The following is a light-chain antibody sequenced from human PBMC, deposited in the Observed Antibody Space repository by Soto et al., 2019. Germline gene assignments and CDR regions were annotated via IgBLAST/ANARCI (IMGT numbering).Light chain of an antibody. Sequence: EIVLTQSPGTLSLSPGERATLSCRASQSVSSSYLAWYQQKPGQAPRLLIYGASSRATGVPDRFSGRGSGTDFTLTISRLEPEDFAVYYCQQCGSAPLTFGQGTRWIS. V-gene: IGKV3-20*01. CDR3: QQCGSAPLT. J-gene: IGKJ1*01. CDR2: GAS. CDR1: QSVSSSY.